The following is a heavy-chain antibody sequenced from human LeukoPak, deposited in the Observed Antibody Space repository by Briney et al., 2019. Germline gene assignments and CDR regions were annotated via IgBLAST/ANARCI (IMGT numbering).Heavy chain of an antibody. J-gene: IGHJ4*02. D-gene: IGHD1-26*01. CDR3: ARGPNYSGSYLRRGRNHFDY. V-gene: IGHV3-30*03. Sequence: GGSLRLSCAASGFTFSSYGMHWVRQAPGKGLEWVAVISYDGSNKYYADSVKGRFTISRDNSKNTLYLQMNSLRAEDTAVYYCARGPNYSGSYLRRGRNHFDYWGQGTLVTVSS. CDR1: GFTFSSYG. CDR2: ISYDGSNK.